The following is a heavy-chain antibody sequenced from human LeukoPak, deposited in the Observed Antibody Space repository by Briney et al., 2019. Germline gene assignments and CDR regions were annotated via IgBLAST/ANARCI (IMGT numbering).Heavy chain of an antibody. J-gene: IGHJ5*02. CDR2: ISSNGGST. CDR3: ARRLWAYCGGDCYAQFFDP. D-gene: IGHD2-21*02. CDR1: GFTFSSYA. Sequence: AGGSLRLSCAASGFTFSSYAMHWVRQAPGKGLEYVSAISSNGGSTYYANSVKGRFTISRDNSKNTLYLQMGSLRAEDMAVYYCARRLWAYCGGDCYAQFFDPWGQGTLVTVSS. V-gene: IGHV3-64*01.